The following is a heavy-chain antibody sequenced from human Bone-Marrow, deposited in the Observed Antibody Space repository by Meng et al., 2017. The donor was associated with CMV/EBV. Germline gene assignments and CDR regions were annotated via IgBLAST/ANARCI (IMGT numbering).Heavy chain of an antibody. CDR1: GYTFTRYG. CDR2: INTNTGNT. CDR3: AWGSETYYFDY. J-gene: IGHJ4*02. V-gene: IGHV1-18*01. D-gene: IGHD3-16*01. Sequence: QVQLVQSGAEVKKPGASVKVSCKASGYTFTRYGISWVRQAPGQGLEWMGWINTNTGNTNYAQSIQGRVSMTTDASTSTAYMELRSLRSDDTAVYYCAWGSETYYFDYWGQGTLVTVSS.